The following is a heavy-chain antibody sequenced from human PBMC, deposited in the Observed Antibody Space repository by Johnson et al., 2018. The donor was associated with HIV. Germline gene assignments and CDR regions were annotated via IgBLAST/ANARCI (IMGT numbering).Heavy chain of an antibody. D-gene: IGHD6-6*01. Sequence: QVQLVESGGGVVQPGGSLRLSCAVSGFTFSSYGMHWVRQAPGKGLAWVSSIYCGGRTYYADTVKGRVSISRDTSKNTLDLQLNSLRAEDTAVYYCAKIKGSSDAFDIWGQGTMVTVSS. V-gene: IGHV3-NL1*01. CDR1: GFTFSSYG. CDR2: IYCGGRT. J-gene: IGHJ3*02. CDR3: AKIKGSSDAFDI.